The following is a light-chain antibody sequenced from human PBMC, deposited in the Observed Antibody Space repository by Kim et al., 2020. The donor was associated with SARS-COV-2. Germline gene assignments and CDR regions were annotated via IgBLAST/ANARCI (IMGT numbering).Light chain of an antibody. CDR3: NSFTSSSTLWL. V-gene: IGLV2-14*01. J-gene: IGLJ3*02. CDR1: NSDVGGYDY. Sequence: QSVLTQPASVSGSPGQSITISCTGTNSDVGGYDYVSWYQQRPGKAPKLIIYDVTKRPSGVSNRFSGSKSGNTASLTVSGLQAEDEADYYCNSFTSSSTLWLFGGGTQLTVL. CDR2: DVT.